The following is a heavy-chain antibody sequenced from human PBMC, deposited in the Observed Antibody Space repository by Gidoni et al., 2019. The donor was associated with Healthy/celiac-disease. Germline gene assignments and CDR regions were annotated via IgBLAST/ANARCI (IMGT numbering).Heavy chain of an antibody. D-gene: IGHD6-13*01. V-gene: IGHV4-61*02. CDR1: GGSISSGSYY. J-gene: IGHJ6*02. CDR3: ARGTAAAGLYYYGMDV. CDR2: IYTSGST. Sequence: QVQLQESGPGLVKPSQTLSLTCTVSGGSISSGSYYWSWIRQPAGKGLEWIGRIYTSGSTNYNPSLKSRVTISVDMSKNQFSLKLSSVTAADTAVYYCARGTAAAGLYYYGMDVWGQGTTVTVSS.